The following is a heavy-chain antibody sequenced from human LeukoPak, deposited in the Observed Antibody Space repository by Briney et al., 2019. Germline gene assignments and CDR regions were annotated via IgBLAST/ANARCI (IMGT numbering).Heavy chain of an antibody. Sequence: SETLSLTCAVYGGSFSGYYWSWIRQPPGKGLEWIGEINHSGSTNYNPSLKSRVTISVDASKNQFSLKLSSVTAADTAVYYCARHDSSGYYYVRAYFDYWGQGTLVTVSS. CDR3: ARHDSSGYYYVRAYFDY. D-gene: IGHD3-22*01. V-gene: IGHV4-34*01. CDR2: INHSGST. J-gene: IGHJ4*02. CDR1: GGSFSGYY.